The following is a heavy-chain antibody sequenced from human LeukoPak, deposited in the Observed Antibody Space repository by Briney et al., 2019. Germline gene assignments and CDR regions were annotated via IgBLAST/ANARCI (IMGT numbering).Heavy chain of an antibody. CDR3: ASLPSIAARDDYYFDY. V-gene: IGHV3-48*04. Sequence: GGSLRLSCAASGFTFSSYSMNWVRQAPGKGLEWVSYISSSSSTIYYADSVKGRFTISRDNAKNSLYLQMNSLRAEDTAVYYCASLPSIAARDDYYFDYWGQGTLVTVSS. J-gene: IGHJ4*02. CDR2: ISSSSSTI. CDR1: GFTFSSYS. D-gene: IGHD6-6*01.